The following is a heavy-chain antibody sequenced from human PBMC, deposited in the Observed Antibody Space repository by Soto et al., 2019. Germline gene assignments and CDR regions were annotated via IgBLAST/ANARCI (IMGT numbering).Heavy chain of an antibody. CDR1: GFTFSSYD. D-gene: IGHD1-26*01. CDR3: AKGWGSGSYSNCPDY. V-gene: IGHV3-23*01. J-gene: IGHJ4*02. CDR2: ISGSGGST. Sequence: GGSLRLSCAASGFTFSSYDMSWVRQAPGKGLEWVSAISGSGGSTYYADSVKGRFTISRDNSKNTLYLQMNSLRAEDTAVYYCAKGWGSGSYSNCPDYWGQGTLVTVSS.